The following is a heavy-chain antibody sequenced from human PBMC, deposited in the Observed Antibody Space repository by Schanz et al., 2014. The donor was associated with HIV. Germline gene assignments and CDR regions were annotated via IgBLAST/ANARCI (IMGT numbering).Heavy chain of an antibody. CDR1: GGSISSGDYY. CDR2: IYYSGST. Sequence: QVQLEESGPGLVKPSQTLSLTCTVSGGSISSGDYYWSWIRQHPVKGLEWIGYIYYSGSTYYNPSLKSRGSISVDMSKTRFALMLSSVTAADTAVYYCARDVPSGGFDYWGQGTLVTVSS. V-gene: IGHV4-31*03. J-gene: IGHJ4*02. D-gene: IGHD3-10*01. CDR3: ARDVPSGGFDY.